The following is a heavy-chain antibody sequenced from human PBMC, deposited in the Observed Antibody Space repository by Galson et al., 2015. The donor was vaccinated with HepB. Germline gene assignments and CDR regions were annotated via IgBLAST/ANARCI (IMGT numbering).Heavy chain of an antibody. D-gene: IGHD4-17*01. CDR2: TYYRSERYN. Sequence: CAISGDSVSSNGATWNWIRQSPSRGLEWLGRTYYRSERYNDYAVSVKSRITINPDTSKNQFSLQLNSVTPEDTAVYYCARATYGALGYWGQGTLVTVSS. J-gene: IGHJ4*02. V-gene: IGHV6-1*01. CDR3: ARATYGALGY. CDR1: GDSVSSNGAT.